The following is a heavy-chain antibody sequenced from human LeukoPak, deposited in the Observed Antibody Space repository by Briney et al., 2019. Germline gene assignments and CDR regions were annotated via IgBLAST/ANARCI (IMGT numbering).Heavy chain of an antibody. V-gene: IGHV4-34*01. D-gene: IGHD2-2*03. CDR1: GFTFSSYE. J-gene: IGHJ4*02. CDR2: INHSGST. CDR3: ASSGILDIVVVPAIFDY. Sequence: GSLRLSCAASGFTFSSYEMNWIRQPPGKGLEWIGEINHSGSTNYNPSLKSRVTISVDTSKNQFSLKLSSVTAADTAVYYCASSGILDIVVVPAIFDYWGQGTLVTVSS.